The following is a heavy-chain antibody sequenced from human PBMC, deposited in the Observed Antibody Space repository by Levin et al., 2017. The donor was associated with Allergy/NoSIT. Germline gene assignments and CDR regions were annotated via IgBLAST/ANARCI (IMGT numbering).Heavy chain of an antibody. CDR1: GYTFTGYY. CDR2: INPNSGGT. Sequence: ASVKVSCKASGYTFTGYYMHWVRQAPGQGLEWMGWINPNSGGTNYAQKFQGRVTMTRDTSISTAYMELSRLRSDDTAVYYCARKVPGYYHYFDYWGQGTLVTVSS. D-gene: IGHD3-22*01. V-gene: IGHV1-2*02. J-gene: IGHJ4*02. CDR3: ARKVPGYYHYFDY.